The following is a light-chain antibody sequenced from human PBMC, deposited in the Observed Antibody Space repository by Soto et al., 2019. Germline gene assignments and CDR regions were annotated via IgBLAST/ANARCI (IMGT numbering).Light chain of an antibody. Sequence: DIQMTQSPPSLSASVGDRVTITCQASHDIGNSLNWYQAKPGQAPKLVIYGAYSLETGVPSTFSGSGYGTLFTFTISGLRPEDIATYYCQKSDHLPLFGPGTKVDIK. CDR1: HDIGNS. V-gene: IGKV1-33*01. CDR2: GAY. CDR3: QKSDHLPL. J-gene: IGKJ3*01.